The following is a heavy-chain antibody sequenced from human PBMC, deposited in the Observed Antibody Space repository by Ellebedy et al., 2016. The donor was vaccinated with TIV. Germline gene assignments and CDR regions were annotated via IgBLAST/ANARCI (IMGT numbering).Heavy chain of an antibody. CDR3: ARGPGDCSGGMCYQEGIFDY. V-gene: IGHV3-7*04. Sequence: GESLKISCAASGFTFSSYAMSWVRQAPGKGLECVANIKQDGSEKSYVESVEGRFTISRDNAKNSLYLQMNSLSVADTAVYFCARGPGDCSGGMCYQEGIFDYWGLGTQVTVSS. CDR1: GFTFSSYA. D-gene: IGHD2-15*01. CDR2: IKQDGSEK. J-gene: IGHJ4*02.